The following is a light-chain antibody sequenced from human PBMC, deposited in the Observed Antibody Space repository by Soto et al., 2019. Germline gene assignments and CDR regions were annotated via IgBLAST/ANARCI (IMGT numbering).Light chain of an antibody. CDR1: QSVTRNF. CDR2: GAS. V-gene: IGKV3-20*01. CDR3: QQYGTSGPIT. J-gene: IGKJ5*01. Sequence: EIVLTQSPGTLSLSPGESATLSCRASQSVTRNFLAWYQQKIGQAPRLLIYGASSRATGIPDRFTGSGSGTDFTLTISGLQPEDFVMYYCQQYGTSGPITFGQGTRLEIE.